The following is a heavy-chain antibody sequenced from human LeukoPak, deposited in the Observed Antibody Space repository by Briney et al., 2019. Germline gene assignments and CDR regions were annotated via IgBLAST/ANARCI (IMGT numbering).Heavy chain of an antibody. CDR2: INHSGST. CDR1: GGSFSGYY. Sequence: SETLSLTCAVYGGSFSGYYWSWIGQPPGKGLEWIGEINHSGSTNYNPSLKSRVTISVDTSKNQFSLKLSSVTAADTAVYYCAREGRAVRASYGMDVWGQGTTVTVSS. J-gene: IGHJ6*02. D-gene: IGHD2-15*01. V-gene: IGHV4-34*01. CDR3: AREGRAVRASYGMDV.